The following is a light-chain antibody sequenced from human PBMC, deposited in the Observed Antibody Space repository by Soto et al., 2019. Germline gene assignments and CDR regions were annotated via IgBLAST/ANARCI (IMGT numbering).Light chain of an antibody. CDR3: QQPYSSPQT. Sequence: DIQMTQSPSSLSASVGDRVTITCRASQSISNYANWYQQKPGKAPNLLIYATSSLQTGVPSRFSGSGSGTDFTLTISSLQPEDFAIYYCQQPYSSPQTFGQGTKLE. J-gene: IGKJ2*01. V-gene: IGKV1-39*01. CDR1: QSISNY. CDR2: ATS.